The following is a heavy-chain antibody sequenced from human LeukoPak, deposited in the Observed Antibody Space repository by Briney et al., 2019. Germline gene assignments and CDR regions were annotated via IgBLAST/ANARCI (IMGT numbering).Heavy chain of an antibody. J-gene: IGHJ4*02. Sequence: ASVKVSCKAPGYTFTVYYIHWVRQAPGQGPEWMGWINPNSGGTKYAEKFQGRVSMTRDTSISTAYMEVGRLTSDDTAVYYCARDDCSGGSCYRTWGQGTLVTVSS. V-gene: IGHV1-2*02. CDR1: GYTFTVYY. D-gene: IGHD2-15*01. CDR2: INPNSGGT. CDR3: ARDDCSGGSCYRT.